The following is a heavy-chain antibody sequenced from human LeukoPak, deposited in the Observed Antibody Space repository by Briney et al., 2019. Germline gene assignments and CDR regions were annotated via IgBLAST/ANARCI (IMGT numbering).Heavy chain of an antibody. J-gene: IGHJ4*02. Sequence: SVKVSCKASGGTFSSYAISWVRQAPGQGLEWMGGIIPIFGTANYAQKFQGRVTITADESTSTAYMELSSLRSEDTAVYYCARDLGSYYYDSSGYSGGYWGQGTLVTVSS. CDR2: IIPIFGTA. D-gene: IGHD3-22*01. CDR3: ARDLGSYYYDSSGYSGGY. CDR1: GGTFSSYA. V-gene: IGHV1-69*13.